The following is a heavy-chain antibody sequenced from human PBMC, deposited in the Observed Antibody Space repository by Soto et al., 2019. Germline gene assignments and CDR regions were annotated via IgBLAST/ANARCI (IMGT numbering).Heavy chain of an antibody. CDR1: GYTFTSYY. CDR3: ARAGYGDSVRAAFDI. Sequence: QVQLVQSGAEVKKHGASVKVSCKASGYTFTSYYMHWVRQAPGQGLEWMVIINPSGGSTSYAQKFRGRVTMTRDTSTSTVYMELSSLRSEDTAVYYCARAGYGDSVRAAFDIWGQGTMVTVSS. J-gene: IGHJ3*02. D-gene: IGHD4-17*01. V-gene: IGHV1-46*03. CDR2: INPSGGST.